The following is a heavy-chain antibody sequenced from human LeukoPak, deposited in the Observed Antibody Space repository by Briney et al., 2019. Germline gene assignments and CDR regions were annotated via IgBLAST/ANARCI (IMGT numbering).Heavy chain of an antibody. CDR1: DDSVSSDNYY. J-gene: IGHJ4*02. CDR3: ARRKAVRPRDYYFDY. Sequence: SETLSLTCTVSDDSVSSDNYYWSWIRQPPGKGLEWIGYVYYSGSTNYNPSLKSRVTISVDTSKNQFSLKLSSVTAADMAVYFCARRKAVRPRDYYFDYWGQGTLVTVSS. CDR2: VYYSGST. V-gene: IGHV4-61*01. D-gene: IGHD6-6*01.